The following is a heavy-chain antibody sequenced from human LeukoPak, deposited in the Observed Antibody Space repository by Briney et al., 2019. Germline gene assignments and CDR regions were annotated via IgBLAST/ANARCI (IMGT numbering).Heavy chain of an antibody. CDR3: AKVGYASGWACFDH. J-gene: IGHJ4*02. Sequence: SETLSLTCRVSGGSISDSYWSWIRQPAGKGLEWIGRIDASGSTNYNPSLKSRVGVSVDTSKHQFSLALNSVTAADTALYFCAKVGYASGWACFDHWGQGTLVTVSS. D-gene: IGHD6-19*01. CDR2: IDASGST. CDR1: GGSISDSY. V-gene: IGHV4-4*07.